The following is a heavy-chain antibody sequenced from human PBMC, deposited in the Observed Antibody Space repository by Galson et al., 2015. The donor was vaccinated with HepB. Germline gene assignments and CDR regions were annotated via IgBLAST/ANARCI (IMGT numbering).Heavy chain of an antibody. Sequence: SVKVSCKASGYTFTSYGISWVRQAPGQGLEWMGWISAYNGDTNYAQKLQGRVTMTTDTSTTTAYMELGSLRSDDTAVYYCARTTNKATGAGFDYWGQGTLLTVSS. J-gene: IGHJ4*02. CDR1: GYTFTSYG. CDR3: ARTTNKATGAGFDY. CDR2: ISAYNGDT. V-gene: IGHV1-18*04. D-gene: IGHD1-14*01.